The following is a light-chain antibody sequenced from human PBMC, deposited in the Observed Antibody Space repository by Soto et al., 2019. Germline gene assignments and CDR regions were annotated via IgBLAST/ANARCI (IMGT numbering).Light chain of an antibody. V-gene: IGLV2-14*03. CDR2: DVT. Sequence: QSVLTQPASVSGSPGQSITISCTGSSSDIGGYNYVSWYQQHPGKAPKLLIYDVTYRPLGISDRFSGSKSGNTASLTISGLQPDDEADYYCSSYGASSTLFGGGTKVTVL. J-gene: IGLJ2*01. CDR1: SSDIGGYNY. CDR3: SSYGASSTL.